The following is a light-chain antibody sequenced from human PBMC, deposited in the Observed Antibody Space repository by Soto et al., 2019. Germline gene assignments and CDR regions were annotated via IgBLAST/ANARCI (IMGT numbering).Light chain of an antibody. J-gene: IGLJ2*01. V-gene: IGLV2-18*02. CDR1: SSDVGYYDR. CDR2: EVS. CDR3: SSYTGSSTVV. Sequence: QSALTQPPSVSGSRGQSVTISCTGTSSDVGYYDRVSWYQQPPGTAPKLMIYEVSHRPSGVPDRFSGSKSGNTASLTISGLQAEDEADYYCSSYTGSSTVVFGGGTKVTVL.